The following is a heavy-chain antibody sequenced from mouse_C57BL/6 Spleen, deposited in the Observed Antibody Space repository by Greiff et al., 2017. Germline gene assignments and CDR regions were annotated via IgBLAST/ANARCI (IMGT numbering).Heavy chain of an antibody. J-gene: IGHJ4*01. CDR3: AWGGYGRDYAMDY. CDR1: GYTFTDYY. V-gene: IGHV1-26*01. Sequence: EVQLQQSGPELVKPGASVKISCKASGYTFTDYYMNWVKQSHGKSLEWIGDINPNNGGTSYNQKFKGKDTLTVDKSSSTAYMELRSLTSEDSAVYYCAWGGYGRDYAMDYWGQGTSVTVSS. D-gene: IGHD1-1*01. CDR2: INPNNGGT.